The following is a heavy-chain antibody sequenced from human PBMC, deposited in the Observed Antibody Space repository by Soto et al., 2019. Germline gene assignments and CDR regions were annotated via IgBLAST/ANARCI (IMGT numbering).Heavy chain of an antibody. Sequence: GGSLRLSCAASGFTFSGYWMTWVRQAPGKGLEWVAKIKPDGSERYYVDSVRGRFTISRDNAKNSLYLQINSLRAEDTAVYHCAKGSGWFDPWGQGTLVTVSS. J-gene: IGHJ5*02. CDR3: AKGSGWFDP. V-gene: IGHV3-7*03. CDR2: IKPDGSER. CDR1: GFTFSGYW. D-gene: IGHD1-26*01.